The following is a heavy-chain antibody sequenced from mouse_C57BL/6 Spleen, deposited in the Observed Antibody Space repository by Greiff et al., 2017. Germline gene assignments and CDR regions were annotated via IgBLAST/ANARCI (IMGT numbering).Heavy chain of an antibody. CDR2: IRNKANGYTT. Sequence: EVKLVESGGGLVQPGGSLSLSCAASGFTFTDYYMSWVRQPPGKALEWLGFIRNKANGYTTEYSASVKGRFTISRDNSQSILYLQMNALRAEDSATYYCARYTIYDGYLLLDYWGQGTTLTVSS. J-gene: IGHJ2*01. D-gene: IGHD2-3*01. CDR1: GFTFTDYY. CDR3: ARYTIYDGYLLLDY. V-gene: IGHV7-3*01.